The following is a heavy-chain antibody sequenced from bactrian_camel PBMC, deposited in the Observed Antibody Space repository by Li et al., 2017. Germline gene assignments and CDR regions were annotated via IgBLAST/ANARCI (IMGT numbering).Heavy chain of an antibody. D-gene: IGHD6*01. J-gene: IGHJ4*01. CDR3: AEGRGSRGEHCYSLNY. CDR1: EYTYKSNC. V-gene: IGHV3S6*01. CDR2: IDSDGST. Sequence: HVQLVESGGGSVQAGGSMTLACSTSEYTYKSNCLAWFRQAPGKERERVARIDSDGSTRYADSVKGRFSISRDSAKNTVYLQMNNLQPEDTATYYCAEGRGSRGEHCYSLNYGGQGTQVTVS.